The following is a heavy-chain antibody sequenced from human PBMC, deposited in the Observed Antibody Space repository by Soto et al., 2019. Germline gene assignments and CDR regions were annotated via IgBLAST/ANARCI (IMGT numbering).Heavy chain of an antibody. D-gene: IGHD3-10*01. CDR2: IYPGDSDT. CDR1: GYSFTSYW. Sequence: PGESLKISCKGSGYSFTSYWIGWVRQMPGKGLEWMGIIYPGDSDTRYSPSFQGQVTISADKSISTAYLQWSSLKASDTAMYYCARQKVRGVTTTGAFDIWGQGTMVTVSS. V-gene: IGHV5-51*01. J-gene: IGHJ3*02. CDR3: ARQKVRGVTTTGAFDI.